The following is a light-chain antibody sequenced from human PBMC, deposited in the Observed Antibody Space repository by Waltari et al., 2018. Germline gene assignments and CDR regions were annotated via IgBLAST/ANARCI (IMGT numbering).Light chain of an antibody. CDR2: GKD. CDR3: SSRNGRANQVV. J-gene: IGLJ3*02. V-gene: IGLV3-19*01. Sequence: SSELTQEGGVSVALGQTIRFTCQGDSLRTSYASWYQLKRGQAPVLVIYGKDKRPSGIPDRISGYSSGTTSSLTITGAKAEDEADYYCSSRNGRANQVVFAGGTKVTVL. CDR1: SLRTSY.